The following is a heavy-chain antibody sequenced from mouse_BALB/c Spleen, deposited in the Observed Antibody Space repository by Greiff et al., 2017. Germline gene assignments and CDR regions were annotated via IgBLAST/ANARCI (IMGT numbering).Heavy chain of an antibody. CDR2: ISYDGSN. J-gene: IGHJ4*01. CDR3: ARDLPAPYYYAMDY. CDR1: GYSITSGYY. V-gene: IGHV3-6*02. Sequence: ESGPGLVKPSQSLSLTCSVTGYSITSGYYWNWIRQFPGNKLEWMGYISYDGSNNYNPSLKNRISITRDTSKNQFFLKLNSVTTEDTATYYCARDLPAPYYYAMDYWGQGTSVTVSS. D-gene: IGHD2-1*01.